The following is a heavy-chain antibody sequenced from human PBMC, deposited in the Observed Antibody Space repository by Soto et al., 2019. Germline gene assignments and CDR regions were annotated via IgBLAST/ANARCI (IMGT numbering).Heavy chain of an antibody. V-gene: IGHV3-33*01. CDR2: IWYDGSNK. D-gene: IGHD3-3*01. CDR1: GFTFNSYG. J-gene: IGHJ6*02. CDR3: VRKKDVWFGV. Sequence: QVQLVESGGGVVQPGRSLRLSCAASGFTFNSYGMDWVRQAPGKGLEWVAVIWYDGSNKYYGDSVKGRFTISRDNSKNTVDLQMNSLGAEDTGVYYCVRKKDVWFGVWGQGTTVTVTS.